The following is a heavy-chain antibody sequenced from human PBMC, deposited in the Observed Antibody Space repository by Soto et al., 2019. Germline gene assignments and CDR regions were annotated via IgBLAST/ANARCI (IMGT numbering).Heavy chain of an antibody. CDR2: IYYSGST. J-gene: IGHJ6*03. CDR3: ARAVTIFGVVQSMDV. Sequence: SETLSLTCTVSGCYISSYYWSWIRQPPGKGLEWIGYIYYSGSTNYNPSLKSRVTISVDTSKNQFSLKLSSVTAADTAVYYCARAVTIFGVVQSMDVWGKGTTVTVSS. CDR1: GCYISSYY. V-gene: IGHV4-59*01. D-gene: IGHD3-3*01.